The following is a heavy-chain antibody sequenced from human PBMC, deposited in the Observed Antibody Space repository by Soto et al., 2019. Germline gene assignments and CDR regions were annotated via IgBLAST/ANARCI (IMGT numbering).Heavy chain of an antibody. V-gene: IGHV4-59*01. CDR3: ARDLGGSAKATQRYNWFDP. CDR1: GGSISTYY. J-gene: IGHJ5*02. Sequence: SETLSLTCAVSGGSISTYYWSWIRQPPGKGLEWIGHIYYSGTTNYNPSLQSRVTMSLDTSKNHFSLRLSSVTAADTAVYYCARDLGGSAKATQRYNWFDPWGQGTLVTVSS. CDR2: IYYSGTT. D-gene: IGHD3-16*01.